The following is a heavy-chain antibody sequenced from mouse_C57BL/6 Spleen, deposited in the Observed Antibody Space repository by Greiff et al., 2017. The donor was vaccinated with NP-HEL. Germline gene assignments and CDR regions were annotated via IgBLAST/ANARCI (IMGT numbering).Heavy chain of an antibody. Sequence: LQQPGAELVKPGASVKLSCKASGYTFTSYWMHWVKQRPGQGLEWIGMIHPNSGSTNYNEKFKSKATLTVDKSSSTAYMQLSSLTSEDSAVYYCARYWGYAMDYWGQGTSVTVSS. CDR2: IHPNSGST. CDR1: GYTFTSYW. D-gene: IGHD4-1*01. CDR3: ARYWGYAMDY. V-gene: IGHV1-64*01. J-gene: IGHJ4*01.